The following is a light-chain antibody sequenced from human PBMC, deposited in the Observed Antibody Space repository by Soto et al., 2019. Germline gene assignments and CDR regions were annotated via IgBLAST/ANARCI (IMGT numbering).Light chain of an antibody. CDR3: QQYGSSGT. Sequence: EIVVTQSPDTLSLSPGEGATLSCRASQSLGSNYLAWYQQKPGQPPRLLIYGASSRATGVPDRFSGSGSGTDFTLTISRLEPEDFAVYYCQQYGSSGTFGQGTKVDIK. V-gene: IGKV3-20*01. CDR1: QSLGSNY. J-gene: IGKJ1*01. CDR2: GAS.